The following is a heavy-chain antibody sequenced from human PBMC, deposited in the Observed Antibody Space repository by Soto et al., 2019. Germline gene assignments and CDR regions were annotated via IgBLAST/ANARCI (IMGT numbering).Heavy chain of an antibody. CDR3: ARDNGRPQLGGNYYYIMDV. D-gene: IGHD4-4*01. CDR1: GGTFSSYA. J-gene: IGHJ6*02. V-gene: IGHV1-69*12. Sequence: QVQLVQSGAEVKEPGSSVKVSCQASGGTFSSYAISWVRQAARQGLEWMGGIIPLFRTPDYAQRFQGRVTITADESTSTAYMELSSLRSEDTAVYYCARDNGRPQLGGNYYYIMDVWGQGTTITVSS. CDR2: IIPLFRTP.